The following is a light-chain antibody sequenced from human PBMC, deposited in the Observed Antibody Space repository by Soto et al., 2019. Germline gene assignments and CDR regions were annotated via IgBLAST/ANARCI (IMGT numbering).Light chain of an antibody. CDR3: QQYNDWPRT. J-gene: IGKJ1*01. CDR2: GAS. Sequence: EILVTQSPATLSVSPGERATLSCRASQSVSYNLAWYQQKPDQAPSLLIFGASTRATGIPARFSGSGSGTEFTLTISSLQSEDFAVYYCQQYNDWPRTFGQGTKLEIK. CDR1: QSVSYN. V-gene: IGKV3-15*01.